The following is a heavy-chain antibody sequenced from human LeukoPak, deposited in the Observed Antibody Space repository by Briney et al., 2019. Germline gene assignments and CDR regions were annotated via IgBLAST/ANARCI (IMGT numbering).Heavy chain of an antibody. Sequence: GGSLRLSCATSGFTFRNDWVTWVRQAQGKGLEGVANINKDGSKKKYVDSVKGRFTISIDNTKNSVFLQMNRLRAEDTAIYYCARDTSPSSRSSYFDALDMWGQGTMVTVSS. V-gene: IGHV3-7*01. CDR1: GFTFRNDW. D-gene: IGHD6-13*01. CDR3: ARDTSPSSRSSYFDALDM. CDR2: INKDGSKK. J-gene: IGHJ3*02.